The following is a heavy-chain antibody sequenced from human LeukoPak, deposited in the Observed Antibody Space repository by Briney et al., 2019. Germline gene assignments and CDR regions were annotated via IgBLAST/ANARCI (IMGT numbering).Heavy chain of an antibody. J-gene: IGHJ4*02. V-gene: IGHV1-2*02. CDR1: GYTFTSYD. CDR2: INPNSGGT. Sequence: ASVKVSCKASGYTFTSYDINWVRQAPGQGLEWMGWINPNSGGTNYAQKFQGRVTMTRDTSISTAYMELSRLRSDDTAVYYCARAAPSHDYVWGSSYWGQGTLVTVSS. CDR3: ARAAPSHDYVWGSSY. D-gene: IGHD3-16*01.